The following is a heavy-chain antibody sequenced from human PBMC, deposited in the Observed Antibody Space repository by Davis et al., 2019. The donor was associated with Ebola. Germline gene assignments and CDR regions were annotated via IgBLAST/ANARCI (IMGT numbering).Heavy chain of an antibody. Sequence: PGGSLRLSCAASGFIISSYAMSWVRQAPGKGLEWVSSISVRSITYHADSVKGRFTISRGNSKNTLYLQMNSLRAEETAVYYCAKVHPPTTVTTGWFDPWGQGTLVTVSS. D-gene: IGHD4-17*01. CDR2: ISVRSIT. CDR3: AKVHPPTTVTTGWFDP. CDR1: GFIISSYA. V-gene: IGHV3-23*01. J-gene: IGHJ5*02.